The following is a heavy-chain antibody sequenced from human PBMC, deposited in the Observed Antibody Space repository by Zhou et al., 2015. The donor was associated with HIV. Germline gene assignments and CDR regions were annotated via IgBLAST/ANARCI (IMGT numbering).Heavy chain of an antibody. CDR2: IIPIFGTA. Sequence: QVQLVQSGAEVKKPGSSVKVSCKASGGTFSSYAISWVRQAPGQGLEWMGGIIPIFGTANYAQKFQGRVTITADKSTSTAYMELSSLRSEDTAVYYCARDQGSGGTSPDYNWFDPWGQGTLVTVSS. CDR1: GGTFSSYA. D-gene: IGHD2-15*01. CDR3: ARDQGSGGTSPDYNWFDP. V-gene: IGHV1-69*06. J-gene: IGHJ5*02.